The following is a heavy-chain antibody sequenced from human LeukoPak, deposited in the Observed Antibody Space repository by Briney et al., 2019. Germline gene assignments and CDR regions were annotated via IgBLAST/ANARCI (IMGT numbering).Heavy chain of an antibody. V-gene: IGHV1-46*01. D-gene: IGHD6-13*01. Sequence: ASVKVSCKVSGYTLTELSMHWVRQAPGQGLEWMGIINPSGGSTSYAQKFQGRVTMTRDTSTSTVYMELSSLRSEDTAVYYCARDLEGIAAEDGGFDPWGQGTLVTVSS. CDR1: GYTLTELS. J-gene: IGHJ5*02. CDR3: ARDLEGIAAEDGGFDP. CDR2: INPSGGST.